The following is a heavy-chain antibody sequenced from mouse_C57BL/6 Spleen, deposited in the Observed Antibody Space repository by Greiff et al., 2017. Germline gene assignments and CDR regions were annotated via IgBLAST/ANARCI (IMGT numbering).Heavy chain of an antibody. CDR1: GFTFSDYG. D-gene: IGHD1-1*01. V-gene: IGHV5-17*01. J-gene: IGHJ4*01. CDR2: ISSGSSTI. CDR3: ARPYYYGYAMDY. Sequence: EVNLVASGGGLVKPGGSLKLSCAASGFTFSDYGMHWVRQAPEKGLEWVAYISSGSSTIYYADTVKGRFTISSDNAKNTLFLQMTSLRSVDTAMYYCARPYYYGYAMDYWGQGTSVTVSS.